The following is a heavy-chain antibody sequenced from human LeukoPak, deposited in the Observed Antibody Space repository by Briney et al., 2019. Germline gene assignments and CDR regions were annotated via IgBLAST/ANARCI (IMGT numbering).Heavy chain of an antibody. D-gene: IGHD2-15*01. CDR1: GYTFTSYY. CDR3: ARIGYSYGMDV. J-gene: IGHJ6*02. V-gene: IGHV1-46*01. Sequence: ASVKVSCKASGYTFTSYYMHWVRQAPGQGLEWMGIINPSGGSTSYAQKFQGRVTMTRNTSISTAYMELSSLRSEDTAVYYCARIGYSYGMDVWGQGTTVTVSS. CDR2: INPSGGST.